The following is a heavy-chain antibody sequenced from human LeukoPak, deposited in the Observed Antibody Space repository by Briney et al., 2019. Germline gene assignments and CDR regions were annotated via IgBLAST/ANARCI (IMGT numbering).Heavy chain of an antibody. D-gene: IGHD6-25*01. J-gene: IGHJ5*02. V-gene: IGHV3-21*01. CDR2: ISSRSSYI. CDR1: GFTFSSYS. Sequence: PGGSLRLSCAASGFTFSSYSMNWVRQAPGKGLGWVSSISSRSSYIYYADSVKGRFTISRDNAKNSLYLQMNSLRAEDTAVYYCARAPGSEGFDPWGQGTLVTVSS. CDR3: ARAPGSEGFDP.